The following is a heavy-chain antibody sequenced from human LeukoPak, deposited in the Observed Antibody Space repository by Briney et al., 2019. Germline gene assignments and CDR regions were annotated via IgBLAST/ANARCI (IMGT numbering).Heavy chain of an antibody. CDR1: GYTFTSYA. CDR2: INAGNGNT. CDR3: AYDFWSGYFTEGSYGMDV. V-gene: IGHV1-3*01. Sequence: ASVKVSCKASGYTFTSYAMHWVRQAPGQRLEWMGWINAGNGNTKYSQKFQGRVTITRDTSASTAYMELSSLRSEDTAVYYCAYDFWSGYFTEGSYGMDVWGQGTTVTVSS. J-gene: IGHJ6*02. D-gene: IGHD3-3*01.